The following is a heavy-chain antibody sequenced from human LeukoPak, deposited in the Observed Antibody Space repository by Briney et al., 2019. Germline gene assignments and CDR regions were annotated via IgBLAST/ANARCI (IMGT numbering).Heavy chain of an antibody. J-gene: IGHJ4*02. D-gene: IGHD7-27*01. CDR1: GFTFNNYA. CDR3: ARNWVDY. V-gene: IGHV3-23*01. Sequence: PGGSLRLSCAASGFTFNNYAMTWVRQAPGKGLEWVSTISAIGGITYYADSVKGRFTISRDNSRNALYVQLNSPRVEDTAIYYCARNWVDYWGQGTVVSVSS. CDR2: ISAIGGIT.